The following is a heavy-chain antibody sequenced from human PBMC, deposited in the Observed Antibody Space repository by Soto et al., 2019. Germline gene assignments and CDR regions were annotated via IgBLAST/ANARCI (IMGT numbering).Heavy chain of an antibody. Sequence: SVKVSFKASGFTFTSSAVQWLRQARGQRLEWIGWIVVGSGNTNYAQKFQERVTITRDMSTSTAYMELSSLRSEDTAVYYCAAEAMGGATMNYYYYGMDVWGQGTTVTVSS. CDR1: GFTFTSSA. CDR3: AAEAMGGATMNYYYYGMDV. J-gene: IGHJ6*02. D-gene: IGHD1-26*01. CDR2: IVVGSGNT. V-gene: IGHV1-58*01.